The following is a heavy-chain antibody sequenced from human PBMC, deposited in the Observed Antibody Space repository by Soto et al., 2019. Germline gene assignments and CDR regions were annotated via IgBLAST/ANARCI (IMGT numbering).Heavy chain of an antibody. CDR1: GYTFTSYY. J-gene: IGHJ6*02. D-gene: IGHD6-13*01. Sequence: ASVKVSCKSSGYTFTSYYIHWVRQALGQGLEWMGIINPSGGSTTYAQKFQGRVTMTRDTSTSTVYMELSSLRSEDTAVYYCARDLALITAADTRYYSMGVWGQGTPVTVSS. V-gene: IGHV1-46*03. CDR3: ARDLALITAADTRYYSMGV. CDR2: INPSGGST.